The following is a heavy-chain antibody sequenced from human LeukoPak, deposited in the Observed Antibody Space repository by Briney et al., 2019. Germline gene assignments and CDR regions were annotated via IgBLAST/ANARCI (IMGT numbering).Heavy chain of an antibody. CDR1: GGSVSSGSYY. J-gene: IGHJ4*02. V-gene: IGHV4-61*01. D-gene: IGHD3-22*01. CDR2: IYYTGST. Sequence: SETLSLTCTVSGGSVSSGSYYWSWIRQPPGKGLEWIGYIYYTGSTNYNPSLKSRVTMSVDTSKNQFSLKLSSVTAADTAVYYCARPNYYDSSGFPSNMYYFDYWGQGTLVTVSS. CDR3: ARPNYYDSSGFPSNMYYFDY.